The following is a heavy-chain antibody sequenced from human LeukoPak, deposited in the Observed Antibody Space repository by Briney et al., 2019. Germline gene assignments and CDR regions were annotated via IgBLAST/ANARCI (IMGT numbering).Heavy chain of an antibody. D-gene: IGHD2-15*01. Sequence: GGSLRLSCAASGFTFSSYAMHWVRQAPGKGLEWVAVISYDGSNKYYADSVKGRFTISRDNSKNTLYPQMNSLRAEDTAVYYCASLPCSGGSCYADYWGQGTLVTVSS. J-gene: IGHJ4*02. CDR3: ASLPCSGGSCYADY. CDR1: GFTFSSYA. V-gene: IGHV3-30-3*01. CDR2: ISYDGSNK.